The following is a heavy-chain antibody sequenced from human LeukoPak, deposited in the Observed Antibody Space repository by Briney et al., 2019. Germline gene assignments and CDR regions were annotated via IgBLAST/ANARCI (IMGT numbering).Heavy chain of an antibody. CDR1: GGSLTIGHYY. Sequence: SQTLSLTCTVSGGSLTIGHYYWTWIRQHPGKGLEWIGYIHPSGITDYNPSLQSRVTMSLDTSQNQFSLKLTSVTAADTAIYYCARVQDAFKTGYWGQGTLVTVSS. CDR2: IHPSGIT. V-gene: IGHV4-31*03. J-gene: IGHJ4*02. D-gene: IGHD5-24*01. CDR3: ARVQDAFKTGY.